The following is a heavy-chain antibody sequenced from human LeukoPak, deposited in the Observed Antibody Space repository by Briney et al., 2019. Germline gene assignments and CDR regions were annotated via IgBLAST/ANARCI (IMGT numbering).Heavy chain of an antibody. CDR2: IYYSGRI. CDR3: VLWFGELLSGHYYYYMDF. V-gene: IGHV4-39*01. D-gene: IGHD3-10*01. J-gene: IGHJ6*03. Sequence: PSETLSLTCTVSGDSISNSSYYWGWIRQPPGKALEWIGSIYYSGRIYYNMSLRNRLTISADTSNNQFSLKLTSVTAADTSVYYCVLWFGELLSGHYYYYMDFWGKGTTVTISS. CDR1: GDSISNSSYY.